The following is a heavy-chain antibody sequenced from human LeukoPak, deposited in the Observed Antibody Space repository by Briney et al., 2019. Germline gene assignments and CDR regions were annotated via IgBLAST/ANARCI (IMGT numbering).Heavy chain of an antibody. V-gene: IGHV3-7*01. D-gene: IGHD1-26*01. Sequence: GGSLRLSCAVSGFTVSGNYMSWVRQAPGKGLECVANIKEDGSEKYYVDSVKGRFTISRDNAKNSLYLQMISLRAEDTAVYYCAKGGSYYDYWGQGTLVTVSS. J-gene: IGHJ4*02. CDR2: IKEDGSEK. CDR3: AKGGSYYDY. CDR1: GFTVSGNY.